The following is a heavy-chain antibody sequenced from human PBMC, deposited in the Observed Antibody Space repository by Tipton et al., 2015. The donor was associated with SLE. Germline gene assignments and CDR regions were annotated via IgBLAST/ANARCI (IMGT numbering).Heavy chain of an antibody. CDR2: ISSSSNDI. CDR1: GFTFSSYS. V-gene: IGHV3-21*01. J-gene: IGHJ6*02. CDR3: AKDRLGELSLPRYGMDV. Sequence: SLRLSCAASGFTFSSYSMNWVRQAPGKGLEWVSSISSSSNDIYYADSVKGRFTISRDNSKNTLYLQMNSLRAEDTAVYYCAKDRLGELSLPRYGMDVWGQGTTVTVSS. D-gene: IGHD3-16*02.